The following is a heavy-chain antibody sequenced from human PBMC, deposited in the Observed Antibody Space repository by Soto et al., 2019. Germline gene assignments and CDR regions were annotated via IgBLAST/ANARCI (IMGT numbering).Heavy chain of an antibody. CDR2: IKSKTDGGTT. D-gene: IGHD4-17*01. CDR3: QTDPRSYVDYVQSLDY. J-gene: IGHJ4*02. Sequence: EVPLVESGGGLVKPGGSLRLSCAASGFTFSNAWMNWVRQAPGKGLEWVGRIKSKTDGGTTDYAAPVKGRFTISRADSTNTLSLQMNSLTTEDTAVCYLQTDPRSYVDYVQSLDYWGQGTLVTVSS. CDR1: GFTFSNAW. V-gene: IGHV3-15*07.